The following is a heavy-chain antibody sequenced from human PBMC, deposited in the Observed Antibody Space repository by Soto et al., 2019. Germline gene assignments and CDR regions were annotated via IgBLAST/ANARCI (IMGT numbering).Heavy chain of an antibody. V-gene: IGHV1-69*05. J-gene: IGHJ6*02. D-gene: IGHD6-13*01. CDR3: ARDSPEAGYYYYGMDV. CDR1: GYTFTSYD. CDR2: IIPIFGKA. Sequence: SVKVSCKASGYTFTSYDINWVRQATGQGLEWMGGIIPIFGKANYAQKFQGRVTMTTDESTSTAYMELSSLRSEDTAVYYCARDSPEAGYYYYGMDVWGQGTTVTVSS.